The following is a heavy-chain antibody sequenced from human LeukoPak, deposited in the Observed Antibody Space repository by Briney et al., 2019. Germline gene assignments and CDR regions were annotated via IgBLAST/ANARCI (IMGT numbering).Heavy chain of an antibody. CDR3: AREGGTIEIGEFDY. Sequence: QPGGSLTLPCVASGFAFDFRVSRVHSVRQAPGKGREWVAFMQYDDSEESYADSVKGRCTTSRDNSKKTVSLQINSLRAEDTGVYYCAREGGTIEIGEFDYWGQGTLVTVSS. D-gene: IGHD1-1*01. V-gene: IGHV3-30*02. J-gene: IGHJ4*02. CDR2: MQYDDSEE. CDR1: GFAFDFRVSR.